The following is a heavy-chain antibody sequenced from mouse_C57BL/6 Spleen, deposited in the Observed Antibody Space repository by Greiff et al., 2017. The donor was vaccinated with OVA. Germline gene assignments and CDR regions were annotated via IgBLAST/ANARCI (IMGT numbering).Heavy chain of an antibody. V-gene: IGHV14-2*01. CDR3: ARSSSGWDYFDY. Sequence: EVQLQQSGAELVKPGASVKLSCTASGFNIKDYYMHWVKQRTEQGLEWIGRIDPEDGETKYAPKCQGKATITADTSSNTAYLQLSSLTSEDTAVYYCARSSSGWDYFDYWGQGTTLTAAS. J-gene: IGHJ2*01. D-gene: IGHD3-2*02. CDR1: GFNIKDYY. CDR2: IDPEDGET.